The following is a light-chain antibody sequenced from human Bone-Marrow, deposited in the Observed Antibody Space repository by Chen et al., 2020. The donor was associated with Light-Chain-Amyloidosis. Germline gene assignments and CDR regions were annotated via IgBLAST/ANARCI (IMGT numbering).Light chain of an antibody. Sequence: SYELTQPPSVSVSPGQTASITCSGDKLGDKYACWYQQKQGQSPVLVIYQDSKRPSGLPERFSGSNSGNTATLTISGTQAMDEADYYCQAWDSSVVFGGGTKLTVL. CDR2: QDS. V-gene: IGLV3-1*01. CDR1: KLGDKY. J-gene: IGLJ2*01. CDR3: QAWDSSVV.